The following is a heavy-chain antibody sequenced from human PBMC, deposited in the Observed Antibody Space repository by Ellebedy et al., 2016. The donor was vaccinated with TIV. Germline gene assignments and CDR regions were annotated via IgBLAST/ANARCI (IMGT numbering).Heavy chain of an antibody. D-gene: IGHD3-3*01. CDR1: GSTFSNSW. CDR3: TTDFSN. Sequence: GGSLRLXXVGSGSTFSNSWMDWVRQAPGKGLEWVGRIRRIVDGGTIDYAAPVKDRFTISRDDSKNTLYLQMNSLKTEDTALYYCTTDFSNWGQGTLVTVSS. CDR2: IRRIVDGGTI. V-gene: IGHV3-15*07. J-gene: IGHJ4*02.